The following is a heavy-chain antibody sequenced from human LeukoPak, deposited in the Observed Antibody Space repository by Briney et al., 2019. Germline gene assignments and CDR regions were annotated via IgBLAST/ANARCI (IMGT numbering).Heavy chain of an antibody. CDR3: ARLREGLYHFDY. CDR2: INVNNGGT. V-gene: IGHV1-2*02. D-gene: IGHD3-16*02. CDR1: GYTFTDYY. J-gene: IGHJ4*02. Sequence: ASVKVSCKASGYTFTDYYIQWMRQAPGQGLEWMGWINVNNGGTKYAQHLQGRVATTTDTSISTAYMELSRLRSDDTAVYYCARLREGLYHFDYWGQGTLVSVSS.